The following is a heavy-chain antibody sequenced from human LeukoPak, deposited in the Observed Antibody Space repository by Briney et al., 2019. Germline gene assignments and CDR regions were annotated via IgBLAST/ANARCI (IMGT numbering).Heavy chain of an antibody. CDR2: MYYSGST. CDR1: GGSISSGDYY. Sequence: SQTLSLTCTVSGGSISSGDYYWSWIRQPPGKGLEWIAYMYYSGSTYYNPSLQIRVTMSADTSKNQLYLKLSSVTAADTAVYYCARPYYYDSRIDPWGQGILVTVSS. CDR3: ARPYYYDSRIDP. J-gene: IGHJ5*02. V-gene: IGHV4-30-4*01. D-gene: IGHD3-22*01.